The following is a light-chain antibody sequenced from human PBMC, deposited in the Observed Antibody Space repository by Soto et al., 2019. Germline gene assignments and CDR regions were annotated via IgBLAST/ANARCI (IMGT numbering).Light chain of an antibody. CDR2: GTF. CDR1: QSVSTNY. CDR3: QQYGSSLYT. J-gene: IGKJ2*01. Sequence: EVVLTQSPGTLSLSPGERATLSCRASQSVSTNYLAWYQQKPGRAPRLVIHGTFSRATGIPDRFSGSGSGTDFTLTINGLEPEDFAVYYCQQYGSSLYTFGQGTKVDIK. V-gene: IGKV3-20*01.